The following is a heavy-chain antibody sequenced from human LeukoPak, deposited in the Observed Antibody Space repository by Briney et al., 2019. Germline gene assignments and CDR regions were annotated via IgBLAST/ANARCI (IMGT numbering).Heavy chain of an antibody. D-gene: IGHD6-19*01. CDR1: GFTFSDYY. V-gene: IGHV3-11*06. J-gene: IGHJ4*02. CDR2: ISSSSSYT. CDR3: ARESSGDLRFQIDY. Sequence: GGSLRLSCAASGFTFSDYYMSWIRQAPGKGLEWVSYISSSSSYTNYADSVKGRFTISRDNAKNSLYLQMNSLRAEDTAVYYCARESSGDLRFQIDYWGQGTLVTVSS.